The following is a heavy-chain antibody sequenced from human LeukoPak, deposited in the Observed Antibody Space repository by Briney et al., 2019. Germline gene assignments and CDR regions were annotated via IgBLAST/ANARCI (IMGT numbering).Heavy chain of an antibody. Sequence: ASVKVSCKASGYTFTDFYVHWVRQAPGQGLEWMGWINPNSGVTNYAQKFQGRVTMTRDTSINTGYMELSRLRSDDTAVYYCAIVLAGVTTDYWGQGTLVTVSS. CDR3: AIVLAGVTTDY. D-gene: IGHD1-26*01. J-gene: IGHJ4*02. V-gene: IGHV1-2*02. CDR2: INPNSGVT. CDR1: GYTFTDFY.